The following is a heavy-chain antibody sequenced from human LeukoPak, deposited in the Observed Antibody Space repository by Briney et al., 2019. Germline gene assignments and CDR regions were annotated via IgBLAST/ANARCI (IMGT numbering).Heavy chain of an antibody. Sequence: WASVKVSCKASGGTFSSYAISWVRQAPGQGLEWMGGIIPIFGTANYAQKFQGRVTITADESTSTAYMELSSLRSEDTAVYYCVRDGRRYGDSTLFDYWGQGTLVTVSS. J-gene: IGHJ4*02. V-gene: IGHV1-69*13. CDR2: IIPIFGTA. D-gene: IGHD4-17*01. CDR3: VRDGRRYGDSTLFDY. CDR1: GGTFSSYA.